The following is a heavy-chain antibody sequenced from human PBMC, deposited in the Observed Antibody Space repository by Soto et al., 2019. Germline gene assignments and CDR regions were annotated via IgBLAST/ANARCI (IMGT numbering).Heavy chain of an antibody. J-gene: IGHJ4*02. D-gene: IGHD2-2*01. CDR3: AKGYCSSTSCSSDY. V-gene: IGHV3-23*01. Sequence: VGSLRLSCAASGFTFTNFAMNWVRQAPGKGLEWVSVISGTGDTTYNADSVKGRFTISRDNSMNTAFLQMNSLRAEDTALYYCAKGYCSSTSCSSDYWGQGTLVTVSS. CDR2: ISGTGDTT. CDR1: GFTFTNFA.